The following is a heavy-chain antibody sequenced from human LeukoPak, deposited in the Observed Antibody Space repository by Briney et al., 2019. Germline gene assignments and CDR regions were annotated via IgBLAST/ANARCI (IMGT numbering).Heavy chain of an antibody. CDR2: IYYSGST. D-gene: IGHD5-18*01. CDR3: GQIHLWPLPLN. Sequence: SETLSLTCTVSGGSISSYYWSWIRQPPGKGLQWIGYIYYSGSTNYNPSLKSRVTMSVDTSKNQFSLKLSSVTAADTAVYYCGQIHLWPLPLNWGQGTLVTVSS. CDR1: GGSISSYY. J-gene: IGHJ4*02. V-gene: IGHV4-59*01.